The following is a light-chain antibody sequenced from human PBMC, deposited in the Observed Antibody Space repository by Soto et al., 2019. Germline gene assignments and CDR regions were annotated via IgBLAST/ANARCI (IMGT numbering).Light chain of an antibody. J-gene: IGLJ1*01. CDR2: DVS. CDR3: SSYTSSSTLYV. CDR1: SSDVGGYNY. V-gene: IGLV2-14*01. Sequence: QSVLTRPAYGSGSPGRSITISCTGTSSDVGGYNYVSWYQQHPGKAPKLMIYDVSNRPSGVSNRFSGPKSGNTASLTISGLQAEDEADYYCSSYTSSSTLYVFGTGTKVTVL.